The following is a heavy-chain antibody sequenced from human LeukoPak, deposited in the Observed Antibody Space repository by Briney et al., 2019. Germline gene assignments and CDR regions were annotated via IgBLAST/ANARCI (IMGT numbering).Heavy chain of an antibody. Sequence: GGSLRLSCAASGFTFSSYAMHWVRQAPGKGLEWVAVISYDGSNKYYADSVKGRFTISRDNSKNTLYLQMNSLRAEDTAVYYCARDALSLAYYYDSSGYYYDYWGQGTLVTVSS. D-gene: IGHD3-22*01. J-gene: IGHJ4*02. V-gene: IGHV3-30*04. CDR3: ARDALSLAYYYDSSGYYYDY. CDR1: GFTFSSYA. CDR2: ISYDGSNK.